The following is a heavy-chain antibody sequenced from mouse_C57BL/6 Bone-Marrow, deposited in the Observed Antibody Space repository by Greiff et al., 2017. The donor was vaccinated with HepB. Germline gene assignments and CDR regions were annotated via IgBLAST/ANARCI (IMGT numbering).Heavy chain of an antibody. V-gene: IGHV5-9*01. J-gene: IGHJ2*01. CDR2: ISGGGGNT. Sequence: EVKVEESGGGLVKPGGSLKLSCAASGFTFSSYTMSWVRQTPEKRLEWVATISGGGGNTYYPDSVKGRFTISRDNAKNTLYLQMSSLRSEDTALYYCARRYGSLPFDYWGQGTTLTVSS. CDR3: ARRYGSLPFDY. D-gene: IGHD1-1*01. CDR1: GFTFSSYT.